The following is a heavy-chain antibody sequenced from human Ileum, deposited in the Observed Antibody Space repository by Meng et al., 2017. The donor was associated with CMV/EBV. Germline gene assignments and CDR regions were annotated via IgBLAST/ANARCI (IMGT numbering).Heavy chain of an antibody. CDR3: ARTRAARPTNWFDP. J-gene: IGHJ5*02. CDR2: ISAYNGNA. Sequence: ASVKVSCKASGYTFTSYGISWLRQAPGQGLEWMGWISAYNGNANYAQKLQGRVTMTTDTSTSTAYMELRSLRSDDTAVYYCARTRAARPTNWFDPWGQGTLVTVSS. CDR1: GYTFTSYG. V-gene: IGHV1-18*01. D-gene: IGHD6-6*01.